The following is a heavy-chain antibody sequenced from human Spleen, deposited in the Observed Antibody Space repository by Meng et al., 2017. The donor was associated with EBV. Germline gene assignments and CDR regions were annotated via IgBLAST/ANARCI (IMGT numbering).Heavy chain of an antibody. CDR3: ASESGRGFTPDY. Sequence: QSGARWKKPGHCVNFSCKPSGGAFRSHAVSWVLQAPGQGLEGLGGLIPKSDAPYYAQKFQDRVTITADESTSTHYMDLRGLKSXXTAVXYXASESGRGFTPDYWGQGTLVTVSS. CDR1: GGAFRSHA. D-gene: IGHD3-10*01. J-gene: IGHJ4*02. CDR2: LIPKSDAP. V-gene: IGHV1-69*01.